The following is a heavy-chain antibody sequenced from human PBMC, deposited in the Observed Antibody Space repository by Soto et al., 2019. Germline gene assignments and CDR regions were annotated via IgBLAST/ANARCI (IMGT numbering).Heavy chain of an antibody. D-gene: IGHD6-19*01. CDR3: ARSGSGSGWL. V-gene: IGHV4-61*01. J-gene: IGHJ4*02. Sequence: SETLSLTCTVSGGPVSSGRFYWSWIRQPPGKGLEWIGYIYYSGSTKYNPFLRSRVTISVDTSKNQFSLKLTSVTAADTAVYYCARSGSGSGWLGGQGTLVTVSS. CDR2: IYYSGST. CDR1: GGPVSSGRFY.